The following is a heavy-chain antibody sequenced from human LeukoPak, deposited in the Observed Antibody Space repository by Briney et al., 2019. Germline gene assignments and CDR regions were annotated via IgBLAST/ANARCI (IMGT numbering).Heavy chain of an antibody. CDR2: ISGSGGST. CDR3: AKSSWYVEGDFDY. CDR1: GFTFSSNA. J-gene: IGHJ4*02. V-gene: IGHV3-23*01. Sequence: GGSLRLSCAGSGFTFSSNAMSWLRQAPGKGLEWGSDISGSGGSTYYADSVKGRFTISRDNSKNTLYLQMNSLRAEDTAVYYCAKSSWYVEGDFDYWGQGTLVTVSS. D-gene: IGHD6-13*01.